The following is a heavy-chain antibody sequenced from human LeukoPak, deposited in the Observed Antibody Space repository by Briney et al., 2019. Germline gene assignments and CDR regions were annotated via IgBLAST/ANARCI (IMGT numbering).Heavy chain of an antibody. Sequence: SETLSLTCTVSGGSISSYYWSWIRQPPGKGLEWIGYIYYSGSTNYNPSLKSRVTISVDTSKNQFSLKLSSVTAADTAVYYCARGILPFDYWGQGTLVTVSS. V-gene: IGHV4-59*01. CDR1: GGSISSYY. CDR2: IYYSGST. CDR3: ARGILPFDY. J-gene: IGHJ4*02. D-gene: IGHD2-21*01.